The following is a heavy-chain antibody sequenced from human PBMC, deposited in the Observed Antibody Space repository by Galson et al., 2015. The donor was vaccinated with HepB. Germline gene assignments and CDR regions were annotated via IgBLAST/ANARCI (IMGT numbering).Heavy chain of an antibody. CDR3: ARGGPLGTYYFDY. V-gene: IGHV3-7*01. J-gene: IGHJ4*02. CDR1: GFTFTSYW. D-gene: IGHD3/OR15-3a*01. Sequence: SLRLSCAASGFTFTSYWMSWVRQAPGKGLEWVANIKQDGSEKYYVDSVKGRFTISRDNAKNSLYLQMNSLRVEDTAVYYCARGGPLGTYYFDYWGQGILVTVSS. CDR2: IKQDGSEK.